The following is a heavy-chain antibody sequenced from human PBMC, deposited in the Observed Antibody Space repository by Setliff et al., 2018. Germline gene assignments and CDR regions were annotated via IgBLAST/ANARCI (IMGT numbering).Heavy chain of an antibody. V-gene: IGHV4-59*11. CDR3: ASLTLRGYSYGYEAFDI. J-gene: IGHJ3*02. CDR2: IYYSGST. D-gene: IGHD5-18*01. Sequence: SQTLSLTCTVSGGSISSHYWSWIRQPPGKGLEWIGSIYYSGSTNYNPSLKSRVTISVDTSKNQFSLKLSSVTAADTAVYYCASLTLRGYSYGYEAFDIWGQGTMVTVSS. CDR1: GGSISSHY.